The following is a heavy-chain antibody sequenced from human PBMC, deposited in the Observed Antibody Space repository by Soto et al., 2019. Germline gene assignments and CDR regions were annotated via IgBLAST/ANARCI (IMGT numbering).Heavy chain of an antibody. CDR3: ARGEMAAISMFDY. Sequence: SVKVSCKASGGTFSSYTISWVRQAPGQGLEWMGRIIPILGIANYAQKFQGRVTITADKSTSTAYMELSSLRSEDTAVYYCARGEMAAISMFDYWGQGTLVTVSS. CDR2: IIPILGIA. J-gene: IGHJ4*02. V-gene: IGHV1-69*02. D-gene: IGHD3-10*01. CDR1: GGTFSSYT.